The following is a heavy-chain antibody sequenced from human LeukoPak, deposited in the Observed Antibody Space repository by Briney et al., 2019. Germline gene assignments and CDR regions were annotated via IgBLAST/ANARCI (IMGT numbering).Heavy chain of an antibody. J-gene: IGHJ4*02. CDR3: ARVGSMATALPVY. CDR2: INSSNRNN. V-gene: IGHV3-11*05. CDR1: GFTFSDYS. Sequence: PGGSLTFYCSAYGFTFSDYSMIWLRHAPGQGLEGVSYINSSNRNNNYADHGKGRFTTSRDNAKNSLYLQMNSLRAEDTAVYYWARVGSMATALPVYWGQGTLVAVSS. D-gene: IGHD5-24*01.